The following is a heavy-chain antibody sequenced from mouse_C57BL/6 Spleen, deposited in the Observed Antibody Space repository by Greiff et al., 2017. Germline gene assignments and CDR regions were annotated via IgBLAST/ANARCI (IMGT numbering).Heavy chain of an antibody. CDR3: ARLSNYGGAMDY. CDR1: GYTFTSYW. J-gene: IGHJ4*01. Sequence: QVQLQQPGAELVRPGSSVKLSCKASGYTFTSYWMHWVKQRPIQGLEWIGNIDPSDSDTHYNQKFKDKATLTVDKSSSTAYMQLSSLTSEDSAVDYCARLSNYGGAMDYWGQGTSVTVSS. D-gene: IGHD2-5*01. CDR2: IDPSDSDT. V-gene: IGHV1-52*01.